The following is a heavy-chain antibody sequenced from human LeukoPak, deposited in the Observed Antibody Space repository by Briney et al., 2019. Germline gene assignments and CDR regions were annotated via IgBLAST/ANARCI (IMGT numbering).Heavy chain of an antibody. CDR3: ASIPAAIGFFGELYPFHY. J-gene: IGHJ4*02. D-gene: IGHD3-10*01. CDR1: GASISSYY. CDR2: IHYSGST. V-gene: IGHV4-59*01. Sequence: PSETLSLTCTVSGASISSYYWSWIRQPPGKGLEWIGYIHYSGSTNYNSSPKSRVTISLDTSKNQFSLKLRSVTAADTAVYYCASIPAAIGFFGELYPFHYWGQGTLVTVSS.